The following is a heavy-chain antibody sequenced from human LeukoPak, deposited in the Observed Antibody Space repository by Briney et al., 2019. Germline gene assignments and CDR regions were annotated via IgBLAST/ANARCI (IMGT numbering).Heavy chain of an antibody. CDR2: ISGSGGST. V-gene: IGHV3-23*01. CDR1: GFTFSSYA. D-gene: IGHD6-13*01. CDR3: ENGQGDQQLVLYYFYHGTDV. J-gene: IGHJ6*02. Sequence: GGSLRLSCAASGFTFSSYAMSWVRQAPGKGLEWVSAISGSGGSTYYADSVKGRFTISRDNSKNTLYLQANSLRAEDTAVYYCENGQGDQQLVLYYFYHGTDVWGQGTTVIVSS.